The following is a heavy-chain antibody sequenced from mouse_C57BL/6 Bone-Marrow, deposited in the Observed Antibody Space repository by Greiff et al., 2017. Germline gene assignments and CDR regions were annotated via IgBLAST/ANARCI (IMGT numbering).Heavy chain of an antibody. V-gene: IGHV2-2*01. CDR2: IWSGGST. J-gene: IGHJ1*03. Sequence: VQLQESGPGLVQPSQSLSIPCPVSGFSLTSYGVHWVRQSPGKGLEWLGVIWSGGSTDYNAAFISRLSISKDNSKSQVFFKMNSLQADDTAIYYCARRGYFDVWGTGTTVTVSA. CDR3: ARRGYFDV. CDR1: GFSLTSYG.